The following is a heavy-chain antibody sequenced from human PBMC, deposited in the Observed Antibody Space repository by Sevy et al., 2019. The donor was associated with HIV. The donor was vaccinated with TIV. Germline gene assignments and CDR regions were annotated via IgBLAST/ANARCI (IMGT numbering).Heavy chain of an antibody. V-gene: IGHV1-46*01. CDR3: VIFSGGAEVATADY. CDR2: IDPHGSTT. J-gene: IGHJ4*02. CDR1: GYIITTHY. Sequence: ASVKVSCKASGYIITTHYIHWVRQAPGQGLEWMGVIDPHGSTTTYAQKFQGRVTVTSDTSTSTVYMELSSLRSEDTAMYYCVIFSGGAEVATADYWGQGTLVTVSS. D-gene: IGHD5-12*01.